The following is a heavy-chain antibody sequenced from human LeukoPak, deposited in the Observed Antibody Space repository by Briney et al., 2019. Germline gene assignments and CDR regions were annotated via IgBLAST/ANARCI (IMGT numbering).Heavy chain of an antibody. J-gene: IGHJ6*03. Sequence: GGSLRLSCAASGFTFSSYAMSWVRQAPGKGLEWVSAISGSGGSTYYADSVKGRFTISRDNSKNTLYLQMNSLRAEDTAVYYCAKSAGYRSGGSCYDYYYMDVWGKGTTVTVSS. D-gene: IGHD2-15*01. CDR2: ISGSGGST. V-gene: IGHV3-23*01. CDR1: GFTFSSYA. CDR3: AKSAGYRSGGSCYDYYYMDV.